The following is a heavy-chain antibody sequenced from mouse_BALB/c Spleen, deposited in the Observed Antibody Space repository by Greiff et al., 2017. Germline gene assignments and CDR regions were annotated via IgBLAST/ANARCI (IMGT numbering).Heavy chain of an antibody. CDR2: IDPENGNT. CDR3: ARTMITTGFAY. Sequence: EVQLVESGAELVRPGALVKLSCKASGFNIKDYYMHWVKQRPEQGLEWIGWIDPENGNTIYDPKFQGKASITADTSSNTAYLQLSSLTSEDTAVYYCARTMITTGFAYWGQGTLVTVSA. J-gene: IGHJ3*01. D-gene: IGHD2-4*01. V-gene: IGHV14-1*02. CDR1: GFNIKDYY.